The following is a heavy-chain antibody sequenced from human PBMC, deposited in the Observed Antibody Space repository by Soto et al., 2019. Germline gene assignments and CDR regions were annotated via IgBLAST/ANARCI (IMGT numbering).Heavy chain of an antibody. Sequence: QVQLVESGGGVVQPGGSLTLSCQASGFNFDNYGMHWVRQAPGKGLAWVAVITYDGENKYYADSVKGRFTISRDNSKNTLSLHLNTLKPEDTAVYHCAKDRVGGTFYTPLGFWGQGTLVTVSS. CDR2: ITYDGENK. CDR1: GFNFDNYG. CDR3: AKDRVGGTFYTPLGF. D-gene: IGHD6-19*01. V-gene: IGHV3-30*18. J-gene: IGHJ4*02.